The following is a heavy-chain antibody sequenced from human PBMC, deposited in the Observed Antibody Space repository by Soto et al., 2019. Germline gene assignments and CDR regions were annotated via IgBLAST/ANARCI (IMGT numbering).Heavy chain of an antibody. Sequence: GASVKVSCKASGGTFSSYTISWVRQAPGQGLEWMGRIIPILGIANYAQKFQGRVTITADKSTSTAYMELSSLRSEDTAVYYCARSIRGEQLARPVYYFDYWGQGTLVTVSS. CDR2: IIPILGIA. CDR3: ARSIRGEQLARPVYYFDY. J-gene: IGHJ4*02. CDR1: GGTFSSYT. D-gene: IGHD6-6*01. V-gene: IGHV1-69*02.